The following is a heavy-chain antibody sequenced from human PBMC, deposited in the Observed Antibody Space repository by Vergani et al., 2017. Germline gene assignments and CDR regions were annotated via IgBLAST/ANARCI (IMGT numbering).Heavy chain of an antibody. D-gene: IGHD3-22*01. CDR2: IYTSGSP. Sequence: QVQLQESGPGLVKPSQTLSLTCTVSGGSISSGSYYWSWIRQPAGKGLEWIWRIYTSGSPNYNPSRKSRVTIFVDTSKNQFSLKLSSVTAADTAVYYCSRAIYYYDSSYYFDYWGQGTLVTVSS. J-gene: IGHJ4*02. CDR1: GGSISSGSYY. V-gene: IGHV4-61*02. CDR3: SRAIYYYDSSYYFDY.